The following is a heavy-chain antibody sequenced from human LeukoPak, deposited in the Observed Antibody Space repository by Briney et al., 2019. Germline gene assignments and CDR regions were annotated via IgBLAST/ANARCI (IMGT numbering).Heavy chain of an antibody. V-gene: IGHV3-53*01. CDR3: ASLVGGSGWTGYYFDY. D-gene: IGHD6-19*01. CDR2: IYSGGST. CDR1: GFIVSSNY. Sequence: PGGSLRLSCAASGFIVSSNYMSWVRQAPGKGLEWVSVIYSGGSTYYADSVKGRFTISRDTSKNTLYLQMNSLRAEDTAVYYCASLVGGSGWTGYYFDYWGQGTLVTVSS. J-gene: IGHJ4*02.